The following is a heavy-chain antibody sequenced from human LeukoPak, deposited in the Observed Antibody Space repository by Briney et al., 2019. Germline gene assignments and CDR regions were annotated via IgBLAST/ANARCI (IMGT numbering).Heavy chain of an antibody. Sequence: AGSLRLSCAASGFTFSEYWMHWVRQAPGKGLVWVSRLNSDGSITAYADSVKGRFTISRDNAKNTLYLQMNSLRAEDTAVYYCARDETTLPDYWGQGTLVTVSS. CDR3: ARDETTLPDY. J-gene: IGHJ4*02. CDR2: LNSDGSIT. CDR1: GFTFSEYW. D-gene: IGHD1-14*01. V-gene: IGHV3-74*01.